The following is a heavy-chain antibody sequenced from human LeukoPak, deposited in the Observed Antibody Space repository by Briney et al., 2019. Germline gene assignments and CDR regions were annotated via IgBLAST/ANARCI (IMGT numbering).Heavy chain of an antibody. CDR1: GFTVSSNY. J-gene: IGHJ3*02. CDR2: IYSGGTT. Sequence: AGGSLRLSCAASGFTVSSNYMSWVRQAPGKGLEWVSVIYSGGTTDYADSVKGRFTISRDNSKNTLYLQMNSLRADDTAVYYCARANWNDDAFDIWGQGTMGTVS. CDR3: ARANWNDDAFDI. V-gene: IGHV3-66*01. D-gene: IGHD1-20*01.